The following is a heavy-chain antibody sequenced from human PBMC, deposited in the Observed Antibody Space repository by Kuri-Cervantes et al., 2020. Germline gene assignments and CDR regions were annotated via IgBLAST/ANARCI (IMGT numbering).Heavy chain of an antibody. V-gene: IGHV1-8*01. J-gene: IGHJ4*02. CDR1: GYTFTSYD. CDR2: MNPNSGNT. CDR3: ARAPPVGATRVDY. D-gene: IGHD1-26*01. Sequence: ASVKVSCKASGYTFTSYDINWVRQATGQGLEWMGWMNPNSGNTGYAQKFQGRVTMTRNTSISTAYMELSRLRSDDTAVYYCARAPPVGATRVDYWGQGTLVTVSS.